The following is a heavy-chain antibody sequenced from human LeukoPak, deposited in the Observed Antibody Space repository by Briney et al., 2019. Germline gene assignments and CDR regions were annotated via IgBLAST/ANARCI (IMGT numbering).Heavy chain of an antibody. D-gene: IGHD5-18*01. J-gene: IGHJ4*02. CDR2: IYTSGST. Sequence: SETLSLTCAVSGYSISSGYYWSWIRQPAGKGLEWIGRIYTSGSTNYNPSLKSRVTMSVDTSKNQFSLKLSSVTAADTAVYYCASTRPRGAMAMVTTFDYWGQGTLVTVSS. V-gene: IGHV4-4*07. CDR3: ASTRPRGAMAMVTTFDY. CDR1: GYSISSGYY.